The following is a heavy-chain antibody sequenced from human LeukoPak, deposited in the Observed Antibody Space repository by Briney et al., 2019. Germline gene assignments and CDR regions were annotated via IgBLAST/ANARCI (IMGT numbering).Heavy chain of an antibody. CDR2: INHSGST. J-gene: IGHJ4*02. Sequence: SETLSLTCAVYGGSFSGYYWSWIRQPPGKGLEWMGEINHSGSTNYNPPLKSRVTISVDTSKNQFSLKLSSVTAADTAVYYCARAYSAFDYWGQGTLVTVSS. D-gene: IGHD2-15*01. CDR1: GGSFSGYY. V-gene: IGHV4-34*01. CDR3: ARAYSAFDY.